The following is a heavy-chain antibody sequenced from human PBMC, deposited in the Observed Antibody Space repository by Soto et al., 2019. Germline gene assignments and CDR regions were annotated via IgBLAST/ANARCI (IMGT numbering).Heavy chain of an antibody. CDR3: AISQDRGGRTTFIY. J-gene: IGHJ4*02. Sequence: GGSLRLSCAVSGFTFDDNAMHWVRQALEKGLEWVSGINWKSDIGYADSVKGRFTISRDNAENSLYLQMNSLRAEDTALYYCAISQDRGGRTTFIYWGQGTQVTVSS. CDR2: INWKSDI. V-gene: IGHV3-9*01. CDR1: GFTFDDNA. D-gene: IGHD3-16*01.